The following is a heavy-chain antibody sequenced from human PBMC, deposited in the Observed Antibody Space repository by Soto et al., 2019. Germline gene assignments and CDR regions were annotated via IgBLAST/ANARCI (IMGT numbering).Heavy chain of an antibody. CDR1: GFTFSSYA. V-gene: IGHV3-23*01. Sequence: EVQLLESGGGLVQPGGSLRLSCAASGFTFSSYAMSWVRQAPGKGLEWVSAISGSGGSTYYADSVKGRFTISRDNSKNTLYLQMNSLRDEDTAVYYCAKGMGPYYYYGMDVWGQGTTVTVSS. CDR2: ISGSGGST. J-gene: IGHJ6*02. CDR3: AKGMGPYYYYGMDV.